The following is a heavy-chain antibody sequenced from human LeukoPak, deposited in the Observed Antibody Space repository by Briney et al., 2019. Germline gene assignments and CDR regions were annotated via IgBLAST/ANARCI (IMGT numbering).Heavy chain of an antibody. CDR1: GFIFSNYA. J-gene: IGHJ4*02. V-gene: IGHV3-23*01. CDR3: AKVLAYYFDY. Sequence: PGGSLRLSCAGSGFIFSNYAMSWVRQAPGQGLEWVSTISNSGDATFYADAVKGRFTISRDNSKNTLYLQMNSLRAEDTAVYYCAKVLAYYFDYWGQGTLVTVSS. CDR2: ISNSGDAT.